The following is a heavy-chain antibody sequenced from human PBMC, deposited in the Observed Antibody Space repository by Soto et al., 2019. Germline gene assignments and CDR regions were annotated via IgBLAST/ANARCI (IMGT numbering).Heavy chain of an antibody. D-gene: IGHD2-8*02. CDR2: VNPSSGTT. CDR1: GYSFTAYF. Sequence: ASVKVSCKTSGYSFTAYFMHWVRQAPGQGLKWMGWVNPSSGTTDYAQGFQGRVTLTRDTSISTVYMELTSLTSEDTAIYYCVRGTYSSGSLYYLDYWGQGTLVTVSS. V-gene: IGHV1-2*02. J-gene: IGHJ4*02. CDR3: VRGTYSSGSLYYLDY.